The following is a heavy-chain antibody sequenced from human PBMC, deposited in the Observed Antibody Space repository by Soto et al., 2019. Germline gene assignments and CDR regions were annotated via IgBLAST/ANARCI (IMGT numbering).Heavy chain of an antibody. V-gene: IGHV3-7*01. CDR2: IKQDGSEK. J-gene: IGHJ6*03. Sequence: GGSLRLSCAASGFTFSSYWMSWVRQAPGKGLEWVANIKQDGSEKYYVDSVKGRFTISRDNAKNSLYLQMNSLRAEDTAVYYCARDRVVWYQLLEGHGYYYYYMDVWGKGTTVTVSS. CDR3: ARDRVVWYQLLEGHGYYYYYMDV. CDR1: GFTFSSYW. D-gene: IGHD2-2*01.